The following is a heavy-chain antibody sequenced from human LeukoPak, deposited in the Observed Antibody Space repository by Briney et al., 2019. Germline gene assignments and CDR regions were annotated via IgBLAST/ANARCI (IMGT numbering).Heavy chain of an antibody. CDR2: ISYDGSNK. D-gene: IGHD3-9*01. Sequence: PGGSLRLSCAASGFTFSSYAMHWVRQAPCKGLEWVAVISYDGSNKYYADSVKGRFTISRDNSKNTLYLQMNSLRAEDTAVYYCARGDILTGYYPRAFDYWGQGTLVTVSS. CDR3: ARGDILTGYYPRAFDY. V-gene: IGHV3-30-3*01. CDR1: GFTFSSYA. J-gene: IGHJ4*02.